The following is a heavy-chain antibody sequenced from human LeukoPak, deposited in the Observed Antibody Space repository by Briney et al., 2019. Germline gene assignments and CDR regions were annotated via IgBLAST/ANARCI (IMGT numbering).Heavy chain of an antibody. CDR2: ISSSSSYI. CDR3: AELGITMIGGV. CDR1: GFTFSSYS. J-gene: IGHJ6*04. D-gene: IGHD3-10*02. V-gene: IGHV3-21*01. Sequence: GGSLRLSCAASGFTFSSYSMNWVRQAPGKGLEWVSSISSSSSYIYHADSVKGRFTISRNNAKNSLYLQMNSLRAEDTAVYYCAELGITMIGGVWGKGTTVTISS.